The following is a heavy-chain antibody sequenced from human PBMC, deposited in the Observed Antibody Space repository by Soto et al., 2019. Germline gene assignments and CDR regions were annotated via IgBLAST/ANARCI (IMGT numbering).Heavy chain of an antibody. CDR3: ARERDYYDSSGYYQPYYYYGMDV. J-gene: IGHJ6*02. Sequence: SVKVSCKASGGTFSSYTISWVRQAPGQGLEWMGRIIPILGIANYAQKFQGRVTITADKSTSTAYMELSSLRSEDTAVYYCARERDYYDSSGYYQPYYYYGMDVWGQGTTVTVSS. D-gene: IGHD3-22*01. CDR2: IIPILGIA. CDR1: GGTFSSYT. V-gene: IGHV1-69*04.